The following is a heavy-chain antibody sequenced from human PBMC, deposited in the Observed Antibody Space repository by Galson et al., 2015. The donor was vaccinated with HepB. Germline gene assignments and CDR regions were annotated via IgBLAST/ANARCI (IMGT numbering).Heavy chain of an antibody. J-gene: IGHJ4*02. CDR3: ARQYDSSGYYAY. V-gene: IGHV1-69*13. D-gene: IGHD3-22*01. CDR2: IIPLFGSA. Sequence: SVKVSCKASGVIFSRYAISWLRQAPGQGLEWMGGIIPLFGSANYAQKLQGRVTTTADESTSTAYMELRSLKSEDTALYYCARQYDSSGYYAYWGQGTLVTVSS. CDR1: GVIFSRYA.